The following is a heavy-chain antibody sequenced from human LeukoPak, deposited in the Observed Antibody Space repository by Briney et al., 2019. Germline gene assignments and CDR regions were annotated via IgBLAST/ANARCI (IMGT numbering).Heavy chain of an antibody. CDR2: IIPIFGTA. CDR1: GGTFSSYA. J-gene: IGHJ4*02. V-gene: IGHV1-69*13. Sequence: ASVKVSCKASGGTFSSYAISWVRQAPGQGLEWMGGIIPIFGTANYAQKFQGRVTITADESTSTAYMELSSLRSEDTAVYYCARDLRFLERTAYFDYWGREPWSPSPQ. D-gene: IGHD3-3*01. CDR3: ARDLRFLERTAYFDY.